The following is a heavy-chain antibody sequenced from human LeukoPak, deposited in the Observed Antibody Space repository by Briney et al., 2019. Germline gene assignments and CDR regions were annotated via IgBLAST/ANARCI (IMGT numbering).Heavy chain of an antibody. J-gene: IGHJ4*02. V-gene: IGHV3-23*01. CDR2: ISGSGGST. D-gene: IGHD3-22*01. CDR1: GFAFSSYA. CDR3: AKRNSSGYYYFDY. Sequence: GGSLRLSCAASGFAFSSYAMSWVRQAPGKGLEWVSAISGSGGSTYYADSAKGRFTISRDNSKNTLYLQMNSLRAEDTAVYYCAKRNSSGYYYFDYWGQGTLVTVSS.